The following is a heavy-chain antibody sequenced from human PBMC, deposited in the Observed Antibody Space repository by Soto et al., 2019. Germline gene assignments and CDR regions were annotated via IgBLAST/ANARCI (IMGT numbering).Heavy chain of an antibody. CDR3: ARFSPGYCSGGSCSYYFDY. CDR1: GGTFSSYA. Sequence: SVKVSCKASGGTFSSYAISWVRQAPGQGLEWMGGIIPIFGTANYAQKFQGRVTITADESTSTAYMELSSLRSEDTAVYYCARFSPGYCSGGSCSYYFDYWGQGTLVTVS. V-gene: IGHV1-69*13. J-gene: IGHJ4*02. D-gene: IGHD2-15*01. CDR2: IIPIFGTA.